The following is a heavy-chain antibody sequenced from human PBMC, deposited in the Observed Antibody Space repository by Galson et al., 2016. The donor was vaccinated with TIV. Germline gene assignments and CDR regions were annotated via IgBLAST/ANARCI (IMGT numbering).Heavy chain of an antibody. J-gene: IGHJ6*02. V-gene: IGHV3-66*02. CDR2: LYRGDGT. D-gene: IGHD2-21*01. CDR3: ARDRRYCGNECYLQYYYGLDV. CDR1: GFIVSDTY. Sequence: SLRLSCAASGFIVSDTYINWVRQAPSKGLEWVSVLYRGDGTQYADSVRGRFTVSRDTSKNTVYLQMNSLTIDDTGVYYCARDRRYCGNECYLQYYYGLDVWGQGTTVTVSS.